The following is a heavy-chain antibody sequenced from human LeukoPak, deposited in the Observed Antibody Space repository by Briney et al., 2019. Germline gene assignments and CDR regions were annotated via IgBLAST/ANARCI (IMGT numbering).Heavy chain of an antibody. D-gene: IGHD6-6*01. J-gene: IGHJ6*02. CDR1: GFTFSSYA. V-gene: IGHV3-30-3*01. CDR2: ISYDGSNK. CDR3: ARDPPARYYYYYGMDV. Sequence: GGSLRLSCAASGFTFSSYAMHWVRQAPGKGLEWVAVISYDGSNKYYADSVKGRFTISRDNSKNTLYLQMNSLRAEDTAVYYCARDPPARYYYYYGMDVWGQGTTVTVSS.